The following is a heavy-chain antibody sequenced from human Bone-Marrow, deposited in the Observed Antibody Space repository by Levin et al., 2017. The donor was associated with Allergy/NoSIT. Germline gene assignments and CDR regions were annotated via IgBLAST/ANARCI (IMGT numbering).Heavy chain of an antibody. V-gene: IGHV5-51*01. Sequence: PRASVKVSCKGLGYTFTNYWIGWVRQMPGKGLECVGLFYPGDSDTTYNPSFRGRVTISADKSISAAFLHWGSLKASDSAIYYCVRQSRDILTGYYTREPYNWFDPWGQGTLVTVSS. J-gene: IGHJ5*02. D-gene: IGHD3-9*01. CDR2: FYPGDSDT. CDR3: VRQSRDILTGYYTREPYNWFDP. CDR1: GYTFTNYW.